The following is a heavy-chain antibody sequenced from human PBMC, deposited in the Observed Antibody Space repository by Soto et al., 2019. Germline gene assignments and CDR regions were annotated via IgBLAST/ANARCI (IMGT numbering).Heavy chain of an antibody. CDR3: ARGPDLLDS. CDR2: IYYSGST. V-gene: IGHV4-59*01. CDR1: GGSISSYS. Sequence: SETLSLTCTVCGGSISSYSWSWIRQAPGKGLEWIGCIYYSGSTYYNPSLKSRVTISVDTSKNQFSLKLSSVTAADTAVYYCARGPDLLDSWGQGTLVT. J-gene: IGHJ4*02.